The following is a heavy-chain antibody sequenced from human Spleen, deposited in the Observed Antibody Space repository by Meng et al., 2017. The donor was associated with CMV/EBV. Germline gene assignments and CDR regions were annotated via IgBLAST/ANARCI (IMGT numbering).Heavy chain of an antibody. J-gene: IGHJ4*02. V-gene: IGHV1-69*10. CDR1: GCTFSSYA. CDR3: ARVPRGGYSYGPQYYFDY. D-gene: IGHD5-18*01. Sequence: SVNVSCKASGCTFSSYAISLVRQATGQGLEWMGEIIPILGIANYAQKFQGRVTITADKSTSTAYMELSSLRSEDTAVYYCARVPRGGYSYGPQYYFDYWGQGTLVTVSS. CDR2: IIPILGIA.